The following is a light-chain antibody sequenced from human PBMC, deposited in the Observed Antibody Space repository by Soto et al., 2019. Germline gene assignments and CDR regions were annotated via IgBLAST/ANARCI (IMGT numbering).Light chain of an antibody. CDR3: QQYKSYWT. Sequence: DIQMTQSPSTLSASVGDRVTITCRASQSISSWLAWYQQKPGKAPKLLIYDGSSFESGVPSRFSGSGSGTEFTLTINSLQPDDFATYYCQQYKSYWTFGQGTKVDIK. CDR2: DGS. V-gene: IGKV1-5*01. J-gene: IGKJ1*01. CDR1: QSISSW.